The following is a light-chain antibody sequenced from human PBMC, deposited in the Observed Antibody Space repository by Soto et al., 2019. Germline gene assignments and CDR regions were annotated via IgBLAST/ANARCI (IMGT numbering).Light chain of an antibody. Sequence: QSVLTQPPSASGTPGQRVTISCSGSSSNIESNYVYWYQQLPGSAPKLLIYRNDQRPSGVPDRFSGSKSGTSAYLAISGLRSEDEADYYCAAWDDSLSALVFGGGTKLTVL. CDR2: RND. J-gene: IGLJ3*02. CDR3: AAWDDSLSALV. CDR1: SSNIESNY. V-gene: IGLV1-47*01.